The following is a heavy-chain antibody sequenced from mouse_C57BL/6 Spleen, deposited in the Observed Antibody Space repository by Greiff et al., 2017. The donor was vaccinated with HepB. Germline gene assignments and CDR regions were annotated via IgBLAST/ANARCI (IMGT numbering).Heavy chain of an antibody. Sequence: QVQLQHPGAELVMPGASVKLSCKASGYTFTSYWMHWVKQRPGQGLEWIGEIDPSDSYTNYNQKFKGKSTLTVDKSSSTAYMQLSSLTSEDSAVYYCAALFYYAMDYWGQGTSVTVSS. CDR1: GYTFTSYW. CDR2: IDPSDSYT. V-gene: IGHV1-69*01. CDR3: AALFYYAMDY. J-gene: IGHJ4*01. D-gene: IGHD1-1*01.